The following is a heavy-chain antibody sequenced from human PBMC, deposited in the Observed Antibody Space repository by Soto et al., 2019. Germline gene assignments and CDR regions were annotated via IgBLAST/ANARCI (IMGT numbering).Heavy chain of an antibody. Sequence: GGSLRLACATSGLTVSNYAMGGVRQAPGGGMEWVSSMSGSSSTKYYADSVRGRFTISRDRSKNTLYLQMSSLRAEDTALYYCAKNQERELPRVIDFWGQGTLVTVSS. CDR3: AKNQERELPRVIDF. J-gene: IGHJ4*02. V-gene: IGHV3-23*01. D-gene: IGHD1-7*01. CDR2: MSGSSSTK. CDR1: GLTVSNYA.